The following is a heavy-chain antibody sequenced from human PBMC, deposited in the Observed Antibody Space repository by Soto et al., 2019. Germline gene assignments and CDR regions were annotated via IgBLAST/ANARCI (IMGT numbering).Heavy chain of an antibody. Sequence: QVQLVQSGAEVKKPGSSVKVSCKASGGTFSSYAISWVRQAPGQGLEWMGGIIPIFGTANYAQKFQGRVTITADESTSTVYMELSSLRSEDTAVYYCARDSRWFGESKKQDFDYWGQGTLFTVSS. CDR2: IIPIFGTA. CDR1: GGTFSSYA. D-gene: IGHD3-10*01. CDR3: ARDSRWFGESKKQDFDY. J-gene: IGHJ4*02. V-gene: IGHV1-69*01.